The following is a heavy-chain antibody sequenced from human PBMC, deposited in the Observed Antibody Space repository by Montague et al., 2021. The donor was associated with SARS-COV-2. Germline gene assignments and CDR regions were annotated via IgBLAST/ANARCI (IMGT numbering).Heavy chain of an antibody. V-gene: IGHV4-39*07. CDR2: IYYSGST. CDR1: GGSISSYHHY. D-gene: IGHD3-22*01. CDR3: ARRPYYYDSSGQFDP. Sequence: SETLSLTCTVSGGSISSYHHYWGWIRQPPGKGLEWIASIYYSGSTYFNPSLKSRVALSIDTSKNQFSLKLSSVTAADTAVYYCARRPYYYDSSGQFDPWGQGVLITVSS. J-gene: IGHJ5*02.